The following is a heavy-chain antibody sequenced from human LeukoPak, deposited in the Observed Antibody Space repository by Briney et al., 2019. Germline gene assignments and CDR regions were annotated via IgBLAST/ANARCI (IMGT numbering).Heavy chain of an antibody. CDR1: GYTFTGYY. CDR2: INPNSGGT. J-gene: IGHJ4*02. CDR3: ARAGLLSGSYNFDY. V-gene: IGHV1-2*02. Sequence: ASVKVSCKASGYTFTGYYMHWVRQAPGQGLEWMEWINPNSGGTNYAQKFQGRVTMTRDTSISTAYVELSRLRSDDTAVYYCARAGLLSGSYNFDYWGQGTLVTVSS. D-gene: IGHD1-26*01.